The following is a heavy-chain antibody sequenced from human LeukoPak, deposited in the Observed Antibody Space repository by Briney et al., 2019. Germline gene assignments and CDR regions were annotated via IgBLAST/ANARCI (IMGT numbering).Heavy chain of an antibody. CDR2: IYPGDSDT. Sequence: PGGSLRLSCKGSGYSFTSYWIDWVRQMPGKGLEWMGIIYPGDSDTRYSPSFQGQVTTSADKSISTAYLQWSSLKASDTAMYYCARPYCSSTSCTKSSGYWGQGTLVTVSS. V-gene: IGHV5-51*01. J-gene: IGHJ4*02. CDR3: ARPYCSSTSCTKSSGY. D-gene: IGHD2-2*01. CDR1: GYSFTSYW.